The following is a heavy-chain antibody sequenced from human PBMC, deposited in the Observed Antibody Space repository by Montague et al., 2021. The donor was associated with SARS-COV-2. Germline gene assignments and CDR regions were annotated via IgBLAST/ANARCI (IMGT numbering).Heavy chain of an antibody. D-gene: IGHD3-3*01. CDR3: ATPTSSITMFGVVQGYYFDD. V-gene: IGHV4-39*01. J-gene: IGHJ4*02. Sequence: SETLSLTCTVSGASISSSSYYWGWIRQPPGKGLEWIGLKYSSGSTYYNPTLKSRVTISVDTSKNQFSLKLSSVTAADTAVYYCATPTSSITMFGVVQGYYFDDWGQGTLVTVSS. CDR2: KYSSGST. CDR1: GASISSSSYY.